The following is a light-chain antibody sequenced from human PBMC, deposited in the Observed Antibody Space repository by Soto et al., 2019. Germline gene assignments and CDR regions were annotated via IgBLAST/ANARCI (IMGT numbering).Light chain of an antibody. J-gene: IGLJ3*02. CDR1: STDVGYYNY. CDR3: SSYTTSSTQV. V-gene: IGLV2-14*01. CDR2: EVS. Sequence: QAVVTQPASLSGSPGQSITISCTGSSTDVGYYNYVAWYQHHPGKAPKLMIYEVSNRPSGVSNRFSGSKSGNTASLAISGLQAEDEADYYCSSYTTSSTQVFGGGTKVTVL.